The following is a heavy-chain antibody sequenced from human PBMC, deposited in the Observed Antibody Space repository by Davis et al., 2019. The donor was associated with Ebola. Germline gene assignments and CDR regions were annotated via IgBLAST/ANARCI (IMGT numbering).Heavy chain of an antibody. J-gene: IGHJ6*04. CDR1: GFTFASYS. Sequence: PGGSLRLSCAASGFTFASYSMNWVRQAPGKGLEWVSHISSSISSNIYYADSVRGRFTISRDNPKNSLYLQMNSLRDEDTAVYYCAKDLGAHIAFYGMDGWGKGTTVTVSS. D-gene: IGHD1-26*01. CDR3: AKDLGAHIAFYGMDG. V-gene: IGHV3-48*02. CDR2: ISSSISSNI.